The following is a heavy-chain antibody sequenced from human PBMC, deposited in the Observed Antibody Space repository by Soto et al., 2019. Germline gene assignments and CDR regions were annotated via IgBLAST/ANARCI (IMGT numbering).Heavy chain of an antibody. J-gene: IGHJ4*02. V-gene: IGHV3-23*01. Sequence: EVQLLESGGGLVQPGGSLRLSCAASGFTFSSYAMSWVRQAPGKGLEWVSAISGSGGSTYYADSVKGRFTISRDNSKNTLYLQMNSLRAEDTAVYYCAKGPAHSSGCRWYFDYWGQGTLVTVSS. D-gene: IGHD6-19*01. CDR1: GFTFSSYA. CDR2: ISGSGGST. CDR3: AKGPAHSSGCRWYFDY.